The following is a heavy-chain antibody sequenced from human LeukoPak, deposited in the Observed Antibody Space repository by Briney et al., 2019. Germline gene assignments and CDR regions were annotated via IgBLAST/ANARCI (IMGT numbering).Heavy chain of an antibody. Sequence: PSETLSLTCTVSGGFISSGGYYWSWIRQHPGKGLEWIGYIYYSGSTYYNPSLKSRVTISVDTSKNQFSLKLSSVTAADTAVYYCARGVVGGTYDAFDIWGQGTTVTVSS. J-gene: IGHJ3*02. CDR3: ARGVVGGTYDAFDI. CDR1: GGFISSGGYY. D-gene: IGHD1-26*01. CDR2: IYYSGST. V-gene: IGHV4-31*03.